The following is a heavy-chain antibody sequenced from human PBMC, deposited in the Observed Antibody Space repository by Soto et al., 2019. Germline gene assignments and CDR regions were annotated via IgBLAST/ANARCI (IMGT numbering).Heavy chain of an antibody. CDR3: AKEQKDSSSWSELNY. J-gene: IGHJ4*02. CDR1: GFTFSSYA. V-gene: IGHV3-23*01. D-gene: IGHD6-13*01. CDR2: ISGSGGST. Sequence: EVQLLESGGGLVQPGGSLRLSCAASGFTFSSYAMSWVRQAPGTGLEWVSAISGSGGSTYYAGSVKGRVTISRDNSKNTLYLQMNSLRAEDTAVYYCAKEQKDSSSWSELNYWGQGTLVTVSS.